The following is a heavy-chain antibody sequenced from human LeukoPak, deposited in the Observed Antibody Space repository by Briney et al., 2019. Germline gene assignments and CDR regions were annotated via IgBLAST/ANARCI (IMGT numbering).Heavy chain of an antibody. J-gene: IGHJ4*02. V-gene: IGHV3-7*04. Sequence: VEGRFTISRDNAKNSLYLQMNSLRAEDTAVYYCARTDQHDTSAYRPIDYWGQGTLVTVSS. CDR3: ARTDQHDTSAYRPIDY. D-gene: IGHD3-22*01.